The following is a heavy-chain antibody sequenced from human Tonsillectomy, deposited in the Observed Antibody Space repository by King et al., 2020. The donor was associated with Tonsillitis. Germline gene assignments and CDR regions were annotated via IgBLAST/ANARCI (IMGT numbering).Heavy chain of an antibody. J-gene: IGHJ6*02. Sequence: VTLKESGPALVKPTETLTLTCAFSGFSLSTKGMCVTWIRQPPGKALEWLARIDGDGETYFNPSLTTRLSISKDTSKNQVVLTLTYMDPVDTGTYYCARSPTEYLYQYGLDVWGPGTTVAVSS. CDR3: ARSPTEYLYQYGLDV. V-gene: IGHV2-70*11. CDR1: GFSLSTKGMC. CDR2: IDGDGET. D-gene: IGHD3-16*01.